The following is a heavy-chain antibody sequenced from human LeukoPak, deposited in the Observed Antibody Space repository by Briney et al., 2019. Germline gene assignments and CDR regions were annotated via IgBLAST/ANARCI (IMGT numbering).Heavy chain of an antibody. Sequence: GGSLRLSCAASGFTFSSYAMSWVRQAPGKGLEWVSAISGSGGSTYYADSVKGRFTISRDNSKNTLYLQMNSLRAEDTAVYYCANTLTGTVATDFDYWGQGTLVTVSS. V-gene: IGHV3-23*01. CDR1: GFTFSSYA. CDR3: ANTLTGTVATDFDY. J-gene: IGHJ4*02. CDR2: ISGSGGST. D-gene: IGHD4-17*01.